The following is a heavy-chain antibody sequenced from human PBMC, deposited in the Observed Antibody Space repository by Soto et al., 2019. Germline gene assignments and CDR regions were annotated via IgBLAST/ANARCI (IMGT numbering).Heavy chain of an antibody. CDR2: IIPLFGTT. V-gene: IGHV1-69*13. Sequence: SVKVSFKTAGDTFRDDVVSWGRQATGQGLEGLGGIIPLFGTTNYAQRCQGRVTMIADESTTTAYMELSSLRSEDTAVFYCAVTSLYDSGGVLARGSHYSSAMDVSGQPTTLSV. CDR3: AVTSLYDSGGVLARGSHYSSAMDV. CDR1: GDTFRDDV. J-gene: IGHJ6*02. D-gene: IGHD2-8*02.